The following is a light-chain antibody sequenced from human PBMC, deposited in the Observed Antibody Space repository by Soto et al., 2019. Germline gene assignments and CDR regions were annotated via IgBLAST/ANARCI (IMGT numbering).Light chain of an antibody. CDR1: QSVSSN. Sequence: EIVMTQSPATLSVSPGERATLSCRASQSVSSNLAWYQHKPGQAPRLLIYGASTRATGIPARFSGSGSGTEFTLTISSLQSEDFAVYYCQQYNKWPPWTFGQVTKVEIK. CDR2: GAS. V-gene: IGKV3-15*01. CDR3: QQYNKWPPWT. J-gene: IGKJ1*01.